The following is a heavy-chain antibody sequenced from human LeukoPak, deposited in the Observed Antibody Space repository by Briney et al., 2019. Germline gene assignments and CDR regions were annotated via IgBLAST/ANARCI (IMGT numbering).Heavy chain of an antibody. CDR1: GGSISSYY. J-gene: IGHJ3*01. CDR2: IYYSGST. V-gene: IGHV4-59*08. CDR3: ARRTGGHSGNYDVVFDF. D-gene: IGHD1-26*01. Sequence: PSETLSLTCTVSGGSISSYYWSWIRQPPGKGLEGIGYIYYSGSTNYNPSLKSRVTISVDTSKNQFSLKLSSVTAADTAVYYCARRTGGHSGNYDVVFDFWGQGTMVTVSS.